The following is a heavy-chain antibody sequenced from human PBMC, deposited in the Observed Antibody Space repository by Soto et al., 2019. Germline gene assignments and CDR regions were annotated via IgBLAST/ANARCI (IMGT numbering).Heavy chain of an antibody. CDR2: IIPIFGTA. CDR3: AYYDSSGYNYYYYGMDV. Sequence: GASVKVSCKASGGTFSSYAISWVRQAPGQGLEWMGGIIPIFGTANYAQKFQGRVTITADESTSTAYMELSSLRSEDTAVYYCAYYDSSGYNYYYYGMDVWGQGTTVTVSS. V-gene: IGHV1-69*13. CDR1: GGTFSSYA. D-gene: IGHD3-22*01. J-gene: IGHJ6*02.